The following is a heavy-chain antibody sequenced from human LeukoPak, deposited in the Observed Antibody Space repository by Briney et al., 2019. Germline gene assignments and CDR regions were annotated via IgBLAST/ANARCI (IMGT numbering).Heavy chain of an antibody. CDR2: IYYDGNNK. Sequence: GGPLRLSVAAPGFTFISYAMHGVRQAPGKGPDGVAVIYYDGNNKYYADSVKGLFTISRDNSKNTLYLQMNSLRAEDTAVYYCAKETDGVDAFDIWGQGTMVTVSS. CDR3: AKETDGVDAFDI. J-gene: IGHJ3*02. CDR1: GFTFISYA. V-gene: IGHV3-30*18. D-gene: IGHD2-21*02.